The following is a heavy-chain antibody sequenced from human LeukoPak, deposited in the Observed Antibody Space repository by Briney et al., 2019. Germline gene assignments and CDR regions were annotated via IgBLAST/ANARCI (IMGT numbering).Heavy chain of an antibody. CDR2: ISWNSGTI. Sequence: GGSLRLSCAGSVFIFSNYSIHWVRQPPGKGLEWVSAISWNSGTIDYADSVRGRFTISRDNAKNSLYLQMDSLRVEDTAFYYCAKDNRRHYTSGPNPDSLHWGQGALVTVSS. CDR1: VFIFSNYS. CDR3: AKDNRRHYTSGPNPDSLH. J-gene: IGHJ4*02. V-gene: IGHV3-9*01. D-gene: IGHD6-19*01.